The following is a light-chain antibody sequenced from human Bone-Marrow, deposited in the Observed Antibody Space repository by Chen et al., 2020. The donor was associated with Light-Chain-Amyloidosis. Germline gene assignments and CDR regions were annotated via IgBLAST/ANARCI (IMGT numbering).Light chain of an antibody. Sequence: EIVLPQSPGTLSLSPGEGANLSCRASQTISSNYLTWYQQKFGQAPRLLIYGSSSRATGSPVRFTGSGSGTDFTLTINRLEPEDFARYYCQQYGTSPLTFGGGTKVEIK. CDR1: QTISSNY. V-gene: IGKV3-20*01. J-gene: IGKJ4*01. CDR3: QQYGTSPLT. CDR2: GSS.